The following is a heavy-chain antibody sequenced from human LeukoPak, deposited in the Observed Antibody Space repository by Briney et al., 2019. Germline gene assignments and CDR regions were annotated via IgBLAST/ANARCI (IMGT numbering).Heavy chain of an antibody. Sequence: ASVKVSCKASGYTFANYYIHWVPQAPGQGLEWMGIIHPSGGSTTYPQKFQGRVTMTRDTSTNTVYMDLSSLRSEDTAVYYCARQIEVTTSSLGYWGQGSLVTVSS. CDR1: GYTFANYY. CDR2: IHPSGGST. CDR3: ARQIEVTTSSLGY. J-gene: IGHJ4*02. V-gene: IGHV1-46*01. D-gene: IGHD4-17*01.